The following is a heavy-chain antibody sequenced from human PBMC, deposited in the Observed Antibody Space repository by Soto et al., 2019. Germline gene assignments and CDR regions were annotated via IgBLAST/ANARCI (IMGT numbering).Heavy chain of an antibody. CDR3: AKDGDCSGGSCYLLYYFFGMDV. Sequence: EVQLLESGGGLIQPGGSLRLSCAASGFTFGSYALSWVRQAPGKGLEWVSTISASGYATYYADSVKGRFTISRDNSKTTLYLQMSSLRAEDTAVHYCAKDGDCSGGSCYLLYYFFGMDVWGQGTTVTVSS. V-gene: IGHV3-23*01. J-gene: IGHJ6*02. CDR2: ISASGYAT. D-gene: IGHD2-15*01. CDR1: GFTFGSYA.